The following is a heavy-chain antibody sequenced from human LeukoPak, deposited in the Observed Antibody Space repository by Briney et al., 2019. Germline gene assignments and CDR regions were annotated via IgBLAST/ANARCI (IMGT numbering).Heavy chain of an antibody. CDR3: ARGFGSGSSPLRYYYYGMDV. CDR1: GGSISSGGYS. Sequence: PSQTLSLTCAVSGGSISSGGYSWSWIRQPPGKGLEWIGYIYHSGSTYYNPSLKSRVTISVDRSKNQFSLKLSSVTAADTAVYYCARGFGSGSSPLRYYYYGMDVWGQGTTVTVSS. CDR2: IYHSGST. J-gene: IGHJ6*02. D-gene: IGHD3-10*01. V-gene: IGHV4-30-2*01.